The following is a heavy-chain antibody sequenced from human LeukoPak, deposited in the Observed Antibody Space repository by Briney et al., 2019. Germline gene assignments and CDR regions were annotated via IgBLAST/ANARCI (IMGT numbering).Heavy chain of an antibody. D-gene: IGHD3-22*01. J-gene: IGHJ3*02. Sequence: LSLTCAVSGGSISSGNWWSWVRQAPGKGLEWVAVISYDGSNKYYADSVKGRFTISRDNSKNTLYLQMNSLRAEDTAVYYCAGSPSGSAHDAFDIWGQGTMVTVSS. CDR1: GGSISSGN. V-gene: IGHV3-30*03. CDR2: ISYDGSNK. CDR3: AGSPSGSAHDAFDI.